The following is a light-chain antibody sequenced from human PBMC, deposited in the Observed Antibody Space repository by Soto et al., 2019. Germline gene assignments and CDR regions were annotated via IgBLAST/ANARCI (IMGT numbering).Light chain of an antibody. CDR1: SSDLGDYNY. Sequence: QSALTQPASVSGSPGQSITISCTGTSSDLGDYNYVSWYQLHPGEAPKLMIYDVTNRPSGVSNRFSGSKSGNTASLTISGLQAEDETAYYCSSYPSNNTLVFGTGTKLTVL. CDR2: DVT. J-gene: IGLJ1*01. CDR3: SSYPSNNTLV. V-gene: IGLV2-14*01.